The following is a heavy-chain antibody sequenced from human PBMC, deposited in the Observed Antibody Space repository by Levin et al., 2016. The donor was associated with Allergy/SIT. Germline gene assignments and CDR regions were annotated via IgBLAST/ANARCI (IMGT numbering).Heavy chain of an antibody. CDR3: ASSTVVTDY. J-gene: IGHJ4*02. V-gene: IGHV1-69*02. D-gene: IGHD4-23*01. Sequence: WVRQAPGQGLEWMGRIIPILGIATYAQKFQGRVTMTRDTSTSTVYMELSSLRSEDTAVYYCASSTVVTDYWGQGTLVTVSS. CDR2: IIPILGIA.